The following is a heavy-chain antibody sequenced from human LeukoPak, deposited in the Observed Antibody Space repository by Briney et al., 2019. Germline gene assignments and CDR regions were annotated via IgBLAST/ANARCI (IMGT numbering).Heavy chain of an antibody. J-gene: IGHJ4*02. CDR2: IYSGGST. CDR1: EFSVGSNY. CDR3: ARLIGDYYDSSGYIDY. Sequence: GGSLRLSCAASEFSVGSNYMTWVRQAPGKGLEWVSLIYSGGSTYYADSVKGRFTISRDNSKNTLYLQMNSLRAEDTAVYYCARLIGDYYDSSGYIDYWGQGTLVTVSS. V-gene: IGHV3-66*01. D-gene: IGHD3-22*01.